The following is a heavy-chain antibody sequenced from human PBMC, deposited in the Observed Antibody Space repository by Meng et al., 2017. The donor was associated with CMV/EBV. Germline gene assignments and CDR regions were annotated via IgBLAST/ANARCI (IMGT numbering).Heavy chain of an antibody. Sequence: SGPGLVKPSETLSPTCRVSGVSIRTHYWSWVRQTPGKGLEWIASIHYTGRADYSHSLKSRLTISVDTSDSQLSLKLSSVTPADTAMYYCAERGGGYWGQGILVTVSS. CDR1: GVSIRTHY. V-gene: IGHV4-59*11. J-gene: IGHJ4*02. CDR2: IHYTGRA. CDR3: AERGGGY. D-gene: IGHD1-1*01.